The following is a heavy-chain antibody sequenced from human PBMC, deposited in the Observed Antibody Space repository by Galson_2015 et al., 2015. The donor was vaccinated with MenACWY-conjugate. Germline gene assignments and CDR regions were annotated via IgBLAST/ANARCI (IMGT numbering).Heavy chain of an antibody. J-gene: IGHJ3*02. CDR2: IWYDGCNK. CDR1: GFAFNSHG. V-gene: IGHV3-33*06. D-gene: IGHD1-26*01. CDR3: AKRGAITASIWKDAFDI. Sequence: SLRLSCAASGFAFNSHGMHWVRQAPGKGLEWVAVIWYDGCNKYYADSVKGRFTISRDNSKNTVYLQMDSLRAEDTAMYYCAKRGAITASIWKDAFDIRGQGTMVTVSS.